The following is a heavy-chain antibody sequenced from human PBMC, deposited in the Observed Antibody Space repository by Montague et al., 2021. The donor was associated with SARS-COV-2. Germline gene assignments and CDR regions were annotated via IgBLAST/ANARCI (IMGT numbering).Heavy chain of an antibody. Sequence: SLRLSCEAYGFTFSSYGMHLARQAPGKGLEWVALIWYDLSNQYYXYSVKGLFTISRDNSKNTLYLQLNSLRAEDTAVYYCARDKPPWYFDLWGRGPLVTVSS. CDR3: ARDKPPWYFDL. J-gene: IGHJ2*01. V-gene: IGHV3-33*01. CDR2: IWYDLSNQ. CDR1: GFTFSSYG.